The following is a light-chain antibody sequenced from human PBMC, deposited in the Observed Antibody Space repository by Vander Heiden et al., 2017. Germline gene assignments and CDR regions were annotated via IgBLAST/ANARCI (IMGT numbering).Light chain of an antibody. Sequence: EIVLTQSPATLSLSPGERATLSCRASKCVSSYLAWYQQKPGQAPRLLIYDASNRATGIPARFSGSGSGTDFTLTISSLGPEDLAVYYCQQRSNWPPITFGQGTRLEIK. V-gene: IGKV3-11*01. J-gene: IGKJ5*01. CDR3: QQRSNWPPIT. CDR1: KCVSSY. CDR2: DAS.